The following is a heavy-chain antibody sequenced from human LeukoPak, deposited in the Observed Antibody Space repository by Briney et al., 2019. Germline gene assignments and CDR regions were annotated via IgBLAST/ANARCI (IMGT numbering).Heavy chain of an antibody. CDR3: ARDTGELFDY. D-gene: IGHD3-10*01. CDR1: GGSISSGGYC. V-gene: IGHV4-31*03. Sequence: PSQTLSLTCTVSGGSISSGGYCWSWIRQHPGKGLEWIGYIYYSGSTYYNPSLKSRVTISVDTSKNQFSLKLSSVTAADTAVYYCARDTGELFDYWGQGTLVTASS. CDR2: IYYSGST. J-gene: IGHJ4*02.